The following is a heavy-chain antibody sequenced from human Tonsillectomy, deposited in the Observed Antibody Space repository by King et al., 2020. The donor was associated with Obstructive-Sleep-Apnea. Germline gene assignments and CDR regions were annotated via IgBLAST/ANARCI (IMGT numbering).Heavy chain of an antibody. V-gene: IGHV1-18*01. J-gene: IGHJ6*02. Sequence: VQLVESGAEVKKPGASVKVSCKASGYTFTTHDISWVRQAPGQGLEWMGLISAYNVNTNYAQKLQGRVTMTTDTSTSTAYMELRSLRSDDTAVYYCARGQVPATIGIYYGMDVWGQGTTVTVSS. CDR1: GYTFTTHD. CDR3: ARGQVPATIGIYYGMDV. D-gene: IGHD2-2*01. CDR2: ISAYNVNT.